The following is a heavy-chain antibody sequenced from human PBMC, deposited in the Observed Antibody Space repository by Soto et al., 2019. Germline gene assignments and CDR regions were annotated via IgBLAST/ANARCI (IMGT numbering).Heavy chain of an antibody. Sequence: GVSLRLSCAASGFTFSSYWMHWVRQAPGKGLVWVSRINSDGSSTSYADSVKGRFTISRDNAKNTLYLQMNSLRAEDTAVYYCARGRRLIAVYYYYYYMDVWGKGTTVTVSS. J-gene: IGHJ6*03. V-gene: IGHV3-74*01. CDR2: INSDGSST. CDR3: ARGRRLIAVYYYYYYMDV. CDR1: GFTFSSYW. D-gene: IGHD2-15*01.